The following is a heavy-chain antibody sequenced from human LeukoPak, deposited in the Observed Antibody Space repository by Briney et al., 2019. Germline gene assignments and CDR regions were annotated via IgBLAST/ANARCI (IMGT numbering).Heavy chain of an antibody. CDR3: ARDSYGSGSYPKGFDY. Sequence: SVKLSCKASGGTFSSYALSWLRQAPGPGLEWMGGIIPIFGTANYAQKFQGRVTITADESTSTAYMELSSLRSEDTAVYYCARDSYGSGSYPKGFDYWGQGTLVTVSS. V-gene: IGHV1-69*13. J-gene: IGHJ4*02. CDR1: GGTFSSYA. CDR2: IIPIFGTA. D-gene: IGHD3-10*01.